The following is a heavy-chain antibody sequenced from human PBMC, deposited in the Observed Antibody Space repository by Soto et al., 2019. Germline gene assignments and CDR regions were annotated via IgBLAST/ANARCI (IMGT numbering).Heavy chain of an antibody. Sequence: GGSLRLSCAASGFTFSDYYMSWIRQAPGKGLEWVSYISSSGNTIYYADYVKGRFTISRDNAKNSLYLQMNSLRAEDTAVFFCARGDYYDTSGPFSDAFDIWGQGTMVTVSS. CDR3: ARGDYYDTSGPFSDAFDI. CDR2: ISSSGNTI. J-gene: IGHJ3*02. CDR1: GFTFSDYY. V-gene: IGHV3-11*01. D-gene: IGHD3-22*01.